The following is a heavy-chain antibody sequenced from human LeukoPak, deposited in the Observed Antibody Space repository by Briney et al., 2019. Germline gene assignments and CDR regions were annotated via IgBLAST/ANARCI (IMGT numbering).Heavy chain of an antibody. CDR3: ARSQGTQLWYSY. Sequence: RGESLRISCKGSGYTFTNYWISWVRQMPGKGLEWMGIIYPGDSDTRYSPSFQGQVTISADKSISTAYLQWGSLKASDTAMYYCARSQGTQLWYSYWGQGTLVTVSS. J-gene: IGHJ4*02. CDR2: IYPGDSDT. D-gene: IGHD5-18*01. V-gene: IGHV5-51*01. CDR1: GYTFTNYW.